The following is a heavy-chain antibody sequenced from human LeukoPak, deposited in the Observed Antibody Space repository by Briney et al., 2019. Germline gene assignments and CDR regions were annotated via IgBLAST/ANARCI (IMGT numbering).Heavy chain of an antibody. V-gene: IGHV3-23*01. Sequence: GGSLRLSCAASVFNFSNYAMTCVRQAPGKGLEWVSGVTGSSSNTYTADSVKGRFTISRDNSKNMLYLEMNSLRVEDTAIYYCAKGRSSSTSCSNYWGRGTLVSVSS. CDR1: VFNFSNYA. CDR3: AKGRSSSTSCSNY. J-gene: IGHJ4*02. CDR2: VTGSSSNT. D-gene: IGHD2-2*01.